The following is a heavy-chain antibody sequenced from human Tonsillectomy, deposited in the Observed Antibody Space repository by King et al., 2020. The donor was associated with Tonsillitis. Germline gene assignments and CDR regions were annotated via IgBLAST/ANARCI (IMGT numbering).Heavy chain of an antibody. CDR3: AKDRRLMADAFDY. J-gene: IGHJ4*02. CDR2: ISYDGNNK. V-gene: IGHV3-30*18. D-gene: IGHD5-24*01. CDR1: GFTFSSCG. Sequence: VQLVESGGGVVQPGRSLRLSCAASGFTFSSCGMHWVRQAPGKGLEWVAVISYDGNNKYYADSVKGRFTISRDNSKNTLYLQMNSLRPEDTAVYYCAKDRRLMADAFDYWGQGTLVTVSS.